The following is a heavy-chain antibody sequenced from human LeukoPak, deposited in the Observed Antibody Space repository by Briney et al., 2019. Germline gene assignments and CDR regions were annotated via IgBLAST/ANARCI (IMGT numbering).Heavy chain of an antibody. D-gene: IGHD4-23*01. CDR2: IYSGGNT. CDR3: AKRGDGGRSFDY. J-gene: IGHJ4*02. V-gene: IGHV3-53*01. Sequence: GGSLRLSCAASGFTVSSNYLSWVRQAPGKGLECVSVIYSGGNTYYADSVKGRFTISRDNSKNTLFLQMNSLRAEDTAVYYCAKRGDGGRSFDYWGQGTLVTVSS. CDR1: GFTVSSNY.